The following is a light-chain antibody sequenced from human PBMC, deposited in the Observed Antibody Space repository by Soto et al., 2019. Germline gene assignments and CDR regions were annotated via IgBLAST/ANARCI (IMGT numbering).Light chain of an antibody. J-gene: IGLJ3*02. Sequence: QSVLTQPPSVSGAPGQRVTISCTGSSSNIGAGYDVHWYQQLPGTAPKLLIYGNSNRPSGVPDRFSGSKSGTSASLAITGLQAADEADYYCQSYDSSLSGWGVFGGGTKVTVL. CDR1: SSNIGAGYD. V-gene: IGLV1-40*01. CDR3: QSYDSSLSGWGV. CDR2: GNS.